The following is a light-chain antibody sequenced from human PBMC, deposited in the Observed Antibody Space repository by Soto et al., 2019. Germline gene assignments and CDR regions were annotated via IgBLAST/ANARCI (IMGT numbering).Light chain of an antibody. CDR2: DAS. CDR1: QNISRW. CDR3: QQYNIYSWT. Sequence: DIQLTQSPSTLSAAVGDRVTITCRDSQNISRWLAWYQQKPGKAPKLLIYDASTLEGGVPSRFSGSGSGTEFTLTISSLQPDDLATYYCQQYNIYSWTFGQGTKVDIK. J-gene: IGKJ1*01. V-gene: IGKV1-5*01.